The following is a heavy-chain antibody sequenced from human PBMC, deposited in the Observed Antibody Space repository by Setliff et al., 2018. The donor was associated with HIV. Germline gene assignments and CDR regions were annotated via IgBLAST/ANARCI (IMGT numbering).Heavy chain of an antibody. J-gene: IGHJ4*02. Sequence: SETLSLTCSVSGGSVSSGSYHWGWIRQPPGKGLEWIGTLYFTGSTYYNPSLKSRVTISVDTSKNQFSLKLSSVTAADTAVYFCARGGAFCGRDSCYYLDYWGQGNPVTVSS. CDR2: LYFTGST. D-gene: IGHD2-21*02. CDR3: ARGGAFCGRDSCYYLDY. V-gene: IGHV4-39*07. CDR1: GGSVSSGSYH.